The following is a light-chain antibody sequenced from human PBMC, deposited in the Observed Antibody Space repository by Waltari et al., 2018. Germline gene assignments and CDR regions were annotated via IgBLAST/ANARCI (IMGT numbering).Light chain of an antibody. CDR1: SRDIGAYDY. CDR2: DVT. Sequence: HSALTQPASVSGSPGQSITISCTAPSRDIGAYDYVSCAVQYPDTAPRLIIFDVTTRPSGVSGRFSGSKSGNAASLTISGLRTEDEADYICSSYASSSAVIFGGGTKVTVL. J-gene: IGLJ2*01. V-gene: IGLV2-14*01. CDR3: SSYASSSAVI.